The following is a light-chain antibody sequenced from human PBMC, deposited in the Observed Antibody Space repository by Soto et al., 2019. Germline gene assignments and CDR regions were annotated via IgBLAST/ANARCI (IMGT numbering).Light chain of an antibody. CDR3: QQVSSSTLN. J-gene: IGKJ3*01. CDR1: QSVSNNY. V-gene: IGKV3-20*01. Sequence: STCPPLLSPVEEATPYCRASQSVSNNYLAWYQQKPGQAPSVLIYGASSRATGIPDRFSGGGSGTDFTLTISRLEPEDFAVYYCQQVSSSTLNFGRGTKVDVK. CDR2: GAS.